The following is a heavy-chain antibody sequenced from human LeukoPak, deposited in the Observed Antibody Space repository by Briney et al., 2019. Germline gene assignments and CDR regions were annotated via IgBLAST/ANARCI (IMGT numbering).Heavy chain of an antibody. CDR3: ARGFSCGYYYGYDY. D-gene: IGHD3-22*01. V-gene: IGHV1-2*02. Sequence: ASVKVSCKASGYTFTGYYMHWVRQAPGQGLEWMGWINPNSGGTNYAQKFQGRVTMTRDTSISTAYMELSRLRSDDTAVYYCARGFSCGYYYGYDYWGQGTLVTVSS. J-gene: IGHJ4*02. CDR1: GYTFTGYY. CDR2: INPNSGGT.